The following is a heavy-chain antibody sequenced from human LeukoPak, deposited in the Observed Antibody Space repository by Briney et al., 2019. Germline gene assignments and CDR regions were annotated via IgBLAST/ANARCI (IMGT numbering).Heavy chain of an antibody. J-gene: IGHJ4*02. D-gene: IGHD6-13*01. CDR2: IYYSGST. V-gene: IGHV4-59*01. Sequence: SETLSLTCTVSGSSISSYYWSWIRQPPGKGLEWIGYIYYSGSTNYNPSLKSRVTISVDTSKNQFSLKLSSVTAADTAVYYCARARYSSSWACDYWGQGTLVTVSS. CDR1: GSSISSYY. CDR3: ARARYSSSWACDY.